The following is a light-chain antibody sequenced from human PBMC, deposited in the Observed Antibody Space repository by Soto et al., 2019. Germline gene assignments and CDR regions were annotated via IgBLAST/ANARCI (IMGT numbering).Light chain of an antibody. Sequence: DIPMTQSPSSLSASVGDRVTITCRASQSISSYVNWYQQKPGKAPKLLIYAASSLQSGVPSRFSGSGSGTDFTLTISSLQPEDFATYYCQQSYSTPRYTFGQGTKLEIK. V-gene: IGKV1-39*01. J-gene: IGKJ2*01. CDR2: AAS. CDR3: QQSYSTPRYT. CDR1: QSISSY.